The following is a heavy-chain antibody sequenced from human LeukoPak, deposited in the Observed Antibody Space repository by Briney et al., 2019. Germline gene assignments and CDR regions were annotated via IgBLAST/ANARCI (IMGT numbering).Heavy chain of an antibody. J-gene: IGHJ5*02. D-gene: IGHD6-19*01. CDR3: AREGQWLPDWFDP. Sequence: SETLSLTCTVSGGSISGYYWSWIRQPPGKGLEWIGYIHYSGSTNYNPSLKSRVTISLDTSKNQLSLKLNSVTAADTAVYYCAREGQWLPDWFDPWGQGTLVTVSS. CDR1: GGSISGYY. CDR2: IHYSGST. V-gene: IGHV4-59*01.